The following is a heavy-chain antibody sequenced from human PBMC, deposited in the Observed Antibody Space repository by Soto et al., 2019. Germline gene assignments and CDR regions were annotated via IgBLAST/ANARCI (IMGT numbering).Heavy chain of an antibody. CDR3: ARHARVNWYFDL. CDR2: IYYSGST. D-gene: IGHD4-17*01. CDR1: GGSISSSSYY. V-gene: IGHV4-39*01. Sequence: SDTLSLTCTVSGGSISSSSYYWGWIRQPPGKGLEWIGSIYYSGSTYYNPSLKSRVTISVDTSKNQFSLKLSTVTAADTAVYYCARHARVNWYFDLWGRGTLVTVSS. J-gene: IGHJ2*01.